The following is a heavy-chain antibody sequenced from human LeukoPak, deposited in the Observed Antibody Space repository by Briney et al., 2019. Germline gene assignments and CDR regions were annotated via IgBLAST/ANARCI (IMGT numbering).Heavy chain of an antibody. CDR2: IYYSGST. Sequence: PSETLSLTCTVSGGSLSSYYWSWIRQPPGKGLEWIGYIYYSGSTNYNPSLKSRVTISVDTSKNQFSLKLSSVTAADTAVYYCARGGRYSSSPLVYWGQGTLVTVSS. V-gene: IGHV4-59*01. CDR1: GGSLSSYY. CDR3: ARGGRYSSSPLVY. J-gene: IGHJ4*02. D-gene: IGHD6-6*01.